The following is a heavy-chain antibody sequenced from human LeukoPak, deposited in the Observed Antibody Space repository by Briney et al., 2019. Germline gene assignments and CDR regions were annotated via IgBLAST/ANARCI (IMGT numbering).Heavy chain of an antibody. CDR2: IKQGGNEK. Sequence: GGSLRLSCAASGFTFSSYWRSWVRQAPGKGLEWVANIKQGGNEKYYVDSVKGRFTISRDNAKSSLYLQMNSLRAEDTAIYYCAREGQQVVPSYYYYYMDVWGKGTTVTVSS. CDR1: GFTFSSYW. CDR3: AREGQQVVPSYYYYYMDV. V-gene: IGHV3-7*01. J-gene: IGHJ6*03. D-gene: IGHD6-6*01.